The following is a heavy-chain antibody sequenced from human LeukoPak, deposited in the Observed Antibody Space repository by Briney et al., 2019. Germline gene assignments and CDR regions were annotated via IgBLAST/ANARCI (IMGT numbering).Heavy chain of an antibody. CDR3: ARGYGSESYYYY. J-gene: IGHJ4*02. CDR1: GYTFTGYY. Sequence: ASVKVSRKASGYTFTGYYMHWVRQAPGPGLEWMGWINPNSGGTNYAQKFQGRVTMTRDTSISTAYMELSRLRSDDTAVYYCARGYGSESYYYYWGQGTLVTVSS. V-gene: IGHV1-2*02. D-gene: IGHD3-10*01. CDR2: INPNSGGT.